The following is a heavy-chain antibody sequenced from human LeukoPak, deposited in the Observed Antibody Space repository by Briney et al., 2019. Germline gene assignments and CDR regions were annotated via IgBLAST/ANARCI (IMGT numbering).Heavy chain of an antibody. J-gene: IGHJ4*02. CDR1: GFTFSSYT. Sequence: GGSLRFSCAASGFTFSSYTMHWIRQAPGKGLEWVSSISGSNSYIFYADSVKGRFTVSRDNARDSLYLQMNSLRAEDTAVYYCARDSPFGFYWGQGTLVTVSS. CDR3: ARDSPFGFY. D-gene: IGHD3-10*01. CDR2: ISGSNSYI. V-gene: IGHV3-21*01.